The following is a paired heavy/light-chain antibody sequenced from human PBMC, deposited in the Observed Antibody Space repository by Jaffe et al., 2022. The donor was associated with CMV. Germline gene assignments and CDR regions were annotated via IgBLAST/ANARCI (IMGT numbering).Heavy chain of an antibody. CDR3: ARGAAMAVLVTQGPFDY. V-gene: IGHV1-2*02. Sequence: QVQLVQSAAEVKKPGASVKVSCQASGYTLTGYYIQWVRLAPGQGPEWIGWINTNSGGINYAEKFQGRVTMTRDKSTSTAYMDLSGLTSDDTAVYYCARGAAMAVLVTQGPFDYWGQGTLVTVSS. J-gene: IGHJ4*02. CDR1: GYTLTGYY. CDR2: INTNSGGI. D-gene: IGHD2-8*02.
Light chain of an antibody. Sequence: SYELTQPPSVSVSPGQTASIACSGDNLGEKYVCWYQKKVGQSPVLIIYQYNKRPSGIPERFSGSNSGNTATLTISGAQALDEADYYCQAWHRSAAVFGGGTKLTVL. CDR1: NLGEKY. CDR3: QAWHRSAAV. J-gene: IGLJ2*01. CDR2: QYN. V-gene: IGLV3-1*01.